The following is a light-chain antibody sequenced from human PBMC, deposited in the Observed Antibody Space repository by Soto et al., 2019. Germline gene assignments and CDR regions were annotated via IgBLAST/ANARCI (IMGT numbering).Light chain of an antibody. CDR2: WAS. CDR1: QSVLYSSDNKNY. Sequence: DIVMTQSPDSLAVSLGERATINCKSSQSVLYSSDNKNYLTWYQQRPGQPPKLLIYWASTRVSGVPDRFSGSGSGTDFTLTISSLQAEDVAVYYCQQYYTTPWTFGQGTKVEI. CDR3: QQYYTTPWT. V-gene: IGKV4-1*01. J-gene: IGKJ1*01.